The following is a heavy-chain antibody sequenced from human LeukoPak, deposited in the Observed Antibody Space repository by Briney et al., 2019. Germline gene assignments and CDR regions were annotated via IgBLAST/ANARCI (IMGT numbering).Heavy chain of an antibody. V-gene: IGHV3-7*01. CDR1: GFTFSSYS. CDR3: ASGDGSGSYGFDY. Sequence: PGGSLRLSCAASGFTFSSYSMNWVRQAPGKGLEWVANIKQDGSEKYYVDSAKGRFTISRDNAKNSLYLQMNSLRAEDTAVYYCASGDGSGSYGFDYWGQGTLVTVSS. D-gene: IGHD3-10*01. J-gene: IGHJ4*02. CDR2: IKQDGSEK.